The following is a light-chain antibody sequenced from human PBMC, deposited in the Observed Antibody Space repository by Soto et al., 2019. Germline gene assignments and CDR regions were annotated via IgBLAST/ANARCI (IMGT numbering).Light chain of an antibody. V-gene: IGKV3-20*01. CDR2: GAS. Sequence: EIVLTQSPGTLSLSPGERATLSCRASQSVSSSFLAWYQQKPGQAPMLLIYGASSRATGIPDRFSGSGSGTDFTLTISRLEPEDFAVYFGQQYDSSPWTFRQGTKVEIK. CDR1: QSVSSSF. J-gene: IGKJ1*01. CDR3: QQYDSSPWT.